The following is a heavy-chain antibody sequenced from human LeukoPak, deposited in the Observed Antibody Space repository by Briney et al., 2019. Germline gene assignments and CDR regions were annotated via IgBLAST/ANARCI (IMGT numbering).Heavy chain of an antibody. Sequence: KPSETLSLTCTVSGGSISSYFWSWIRQPPGKGLEWIGYIYYSGSTNYNPSPKSRVTISVDTSKNQFSLNLSSVTAADTAVYYCARDPSGSYFDYWGQGTLVTVSS. CDR1: GGSISSYF. CDR3: ARDPSGSYFDY. D-gene: IGHD1-26*01. CDR2: IYYSGST. J-gene: IGHJ4*02. V-gene: IGHV4-59*01.